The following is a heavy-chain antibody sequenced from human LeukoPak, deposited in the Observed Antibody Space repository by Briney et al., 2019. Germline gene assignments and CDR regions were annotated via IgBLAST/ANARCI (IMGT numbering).Heavy chain of an antibody. CDR1: GYTFTSYY. V-gene: IGHV1-46*01. CDR2: INPTASST. D-gene: IGHD6-13*01. J-gene: IGHJ6*04. CDR3: ASSNWYSYGIDV. Sequence: ASVKVSCKASGYTFTSYYLHWVRQAPGQGLEWMGIINPTASSTSHVQRFQGRITLTRDTSASTVYMELSSLRSEDTAVYYCASSNWYSYGIDVWGKGTTVTVSS.